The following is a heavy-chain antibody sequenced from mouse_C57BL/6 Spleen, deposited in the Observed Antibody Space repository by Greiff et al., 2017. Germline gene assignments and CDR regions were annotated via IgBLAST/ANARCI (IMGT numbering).Heavy chain of an antibody. J-gene: IGHJ4*01. CDR1: GYPFPDYE. D-gene: IGHD1-1*01. Sequence: QVQLQQSGAELVRPGASVTLSCKASGYPFPDYEMHWVKPTPVHGLEWIGAIDPETGGTAFNQKFKGKAILTADKSSSTAYMELRSLTSEDSAVYYCTRGDDGSSYHYAMDYWGQGTSVTVSS. V-gene: IGHV1-15*01. CDR2: IDPETGGT. CDR3: TRGDDGSSYHYAMDY.